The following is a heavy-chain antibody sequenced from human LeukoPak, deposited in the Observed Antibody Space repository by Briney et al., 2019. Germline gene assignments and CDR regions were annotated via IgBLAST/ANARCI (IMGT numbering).Heavy chain of an antibody. Sequence: GGSLRLSCEGSAFIFSGHWMNWVRQAPGKGLEWVGRIKSKTDGGTTDYAAPVKGRFTISRDDSKNTLYLQMNSLKTEDTAVYYCTTEDDSSGYYYPDAFDIWGQGTMVTVSS. V-gene: IGHV3-15*07. CDR1: AFIFSGHW. D-gene: IGHD3-22*01. J-gene: IGHJ3*02. CDR2: IKSKTDGGTT. CDR3: TTEDDSSGYYYPDAFDI.